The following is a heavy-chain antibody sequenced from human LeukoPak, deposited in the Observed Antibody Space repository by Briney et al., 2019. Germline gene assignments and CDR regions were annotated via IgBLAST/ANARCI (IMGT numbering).Heavy chain of an antibody. CDR1: GYTFTGYY. CDR2: INPNSGGT. J-gene: IGHJ4*02. D-gene: IGHD4-23*01. CDR3: ARDIYGGTSATFDY. Sequence: ASVKVSCKASGYTFTGYYMHWVRQAPGQGLEWMGWINPNSGGTCYAQKFQGRVTMTSDTSISSAYMELSRLRSDDRAVYYCARDIYGGTSATFDYWGQGTLVTASS. V-gene: IGHV1-2*02.